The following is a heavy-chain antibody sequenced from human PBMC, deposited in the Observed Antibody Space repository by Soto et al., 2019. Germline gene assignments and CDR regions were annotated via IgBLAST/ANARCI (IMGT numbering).Heavy chain of an antibody. D-gene: IGHD3-16*01. V-gene: IGHV4-59*01. Sequence: QVQLQESGPGLVKPSETLSLTCTVSGDSISGFYWSWIRQPPGKGLEWIGYINHAGSTYYSPSLQSRVTISLDSSKKQFSLILTSVIAADTAVYFCATFRRNYFDNWGQGTLVTVSS. J-gene: IGHJ4*02. CDR3: ATFRRNYFDN. CDR2: INHAGST. CDR1: GDSISGFY.